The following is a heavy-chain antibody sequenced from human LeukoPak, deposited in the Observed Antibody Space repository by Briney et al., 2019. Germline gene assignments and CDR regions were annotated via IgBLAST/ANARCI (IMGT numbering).Heavy chain of an antibody. D-gene: IGHD5-12*01. Sequence: GGSLRLSCAASRFTFTSYAMSWVRQAPGKGLEWVSVIGGSNGITFYVGSVKGRFTISRDNSKDTLYLQMNSLRAEDTAVYYCARNENSGWGYFDYWGQGTLVTVSS. V-gene: IGHV3-23*01. CDR3: ARNENSGWGYFDY. J-gene: IGHJ4*02. CDR2: IGGSNGIT. CDR1: RFTFTSYA.